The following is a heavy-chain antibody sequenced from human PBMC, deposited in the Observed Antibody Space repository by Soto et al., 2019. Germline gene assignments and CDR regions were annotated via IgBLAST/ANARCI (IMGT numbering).Heavy chain of an antibody. CDR3: AKDPGSSSWTETNWFDP. V-gene: IGHV3-23*01. CDR1: GFTLSSYA. CDR2: ISGSGGST. D-gene: IGHD6-13*01. J-gene: IGHJ5*02. Sequence: GGSLRLSCAASGFTLSSYAMSWVRQSPGKGLEWVSAISGSGGSTYYADSVKGRFTISRDNSKNTLYLQMNSLRAEDTAVYYCAKDPGSSSWTETNWFDPWGQATLVTV.